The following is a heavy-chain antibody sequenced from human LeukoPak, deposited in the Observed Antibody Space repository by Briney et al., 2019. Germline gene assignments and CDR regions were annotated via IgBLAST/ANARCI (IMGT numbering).Heavy chain of an antibody. CDR3: ARASEDYYDSSGYLDPDAFDI. V-gene: IGHV1-8*03. CDR2: MNPNSGNT. J-gene: IGHJ3*02. Sequence: ASVKVSCKASGYTFTSYDINWVRQATGQGLEWMGWMNPNSGNTGYAQKFQGRVTITRNTSISTAYMELSSLRSEDTAVYYCARASEDYYDSSGYLDPDAFDIWGQGTVVTVSS. CDR1: GYTFTSYD. D-gene: IGHD3-22*01.